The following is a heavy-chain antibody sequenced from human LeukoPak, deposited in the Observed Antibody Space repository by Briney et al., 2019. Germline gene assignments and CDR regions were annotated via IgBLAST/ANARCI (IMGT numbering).Heavy chain of an antibody. J-gene: IGHJ4*02. Sequence: PGRSLRLSCAASGFTFSSYAMHWVRQAPGKGLEWVAVISYDGSNKYYADSVKGRFTISRDNSKNTLYLQMNSLRAEDTAVYYCARELSDYYDSSGLDYWGQGTLVAVSS. D-gene: IGHD3-22*01. CDR3: ARELSDYYDSSGLDY. V-gene: IGHV3-30-3*01. CDR1: GFTFSSYA. CDR2: ISYDGSNK.